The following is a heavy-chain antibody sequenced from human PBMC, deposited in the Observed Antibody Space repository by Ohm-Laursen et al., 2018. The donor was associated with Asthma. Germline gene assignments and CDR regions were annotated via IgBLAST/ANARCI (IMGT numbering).Heavy chain of an antibody. CDR1: GGSISSGDYY. CDR2: IYYSGST. J-gene: IGHJ6*02. CDR3: ARVASLGYYYGMDV. D-gene: IGHD3-16*02. Sequence: SQTLSLTCTVSGGSISSGDYYWSWIRQPPGKGLEWIGYIYYSGSTYYNPSLKSRVTISVDTSKNQFSLKLSSVTAADTAVYYCARVASLGYYYGMDVWGQGTTATVSS. V-gene: IGHV4-30-4*01.